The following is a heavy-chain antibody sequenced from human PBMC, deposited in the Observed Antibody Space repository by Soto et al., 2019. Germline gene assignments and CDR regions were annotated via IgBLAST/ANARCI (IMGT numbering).Heavy chain of an antibody. D-gene: IGHD1-20*01. V-gene: IGHV1-69*13. CDR3: ARLTYLNTWPVFDY. Sequence: GASVKVSSXAAGGTFNRSAISSVRQAPGQGLEWMGGIIPFFNTANSAQKFQGRVTFTADETTATVYMELSSLRADDTAIYYCARLTYLNTWPVFDYWGQGTLVTVSS. J-gene: IGHJ4*02. CDR1: GGTFNRSA. CDR2: IIPFFNTA.